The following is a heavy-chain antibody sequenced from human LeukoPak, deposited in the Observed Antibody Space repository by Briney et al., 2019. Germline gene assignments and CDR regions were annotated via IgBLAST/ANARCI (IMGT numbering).Heavy chain of an antibody. CDR3: AKGRYCTNGVCYLDY. D-gene: IGHD2-8*01. V-gene: IGHV3-23*01. CDR2: ISGSGGST. CDR1: GFTFSSYA. Sequence: GGSLRLSCAASGFTFSSYAMSWVRQAPGKGLEWVSTISGSGGSTYYADSVKGRFTISRDNFKNTLYLQMNSLRAEDTAVYYCAKGRYCTNGVCYLDYWGQGTLVTVSS. J-gene: IGHJ4*02.